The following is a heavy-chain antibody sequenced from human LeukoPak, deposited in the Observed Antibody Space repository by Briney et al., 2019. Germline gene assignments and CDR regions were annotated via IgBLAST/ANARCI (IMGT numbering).Heavy chain of an antibody. CDR2: IIPIFGTA. D-gene: IGHD6-19*01. CDR1: GGTFSSYA. CDR3: ARDLDQWLVYRNWYFDL. V-gene: IGHV1-69*13. Sequence: SVKVSCKASGGTFSSYAISWVRQAPGQGLEWMGGIIPIFGTANYAQKFQGRVTITADESTSTAYMELSSLRSEDTAVYFCARDLDQWLVYRNWYFDLWGRGTLVTVSS. J-gene: IGHJ2*01.